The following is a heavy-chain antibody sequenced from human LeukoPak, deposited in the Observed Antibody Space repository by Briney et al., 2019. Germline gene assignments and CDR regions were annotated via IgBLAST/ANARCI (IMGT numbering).Heavy chain of an antibody. CDR1: GFTFSSYG. D-gene: IGHD2/OR15-2a*01. CDR3: AKGSGNLDY. V-gene: IGHV3-30*02. J-gene: IGHJ4*02. Sequence: GGSLRLSCAASGFTFSSYGMHWVRQAPGKGLEWVAFIRYDGGNKYYADSVKGRFTISRDNSKNTLYLQMNSLRAEDTAVYYCAKGSGNLDYWGQGTLVTVSS. CDR2: IRYDGGNK.